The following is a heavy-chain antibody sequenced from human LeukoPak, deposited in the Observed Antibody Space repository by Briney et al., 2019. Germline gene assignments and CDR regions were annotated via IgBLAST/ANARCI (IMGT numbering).Heavy chain of an antibody. CDR2: NSAYNGDT. V-gene: IGHV1-18*01. D-gene: IGHD5-18*01. J-gene: IGHJ6*02. Sequence: ASVKLSCRAPGHTFKNYGVAWVRQAPGQGLEWMGWNSAYNGDTKYAQSLQGRVTMTTDTSTSTAYMELRSLRSDDTAVYYCAREGMYSYGKNYYYYGMDVWGQGTTVTVSS. CDR3: AREGMYSYGKNYYYYGMDV. CDR1: GHTFKNYG.